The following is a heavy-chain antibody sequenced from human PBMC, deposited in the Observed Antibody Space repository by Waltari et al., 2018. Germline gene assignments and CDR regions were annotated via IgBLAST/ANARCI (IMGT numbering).Heavy chain of an antibody. J-gene: IGHJ4*02. CDR3: ARHTISGLFQAVAVFDY. Sequence: QVQLQQWGAGLLKPSETLSLTCAVYGGSFSGYYWSWIRQPPGKGLEWIGEINHSGSTNYNPSLKSRVTISVDTSKNQCSLKLSSVTAADTAVYYCARHTISGLFQAVAVFDYWGQGTLVTVSS. D-gene: IGHD6-19*01. CDR1: GGSFSGYY. V-gene: IGHV4-34*01. CDR2: INHSGST.